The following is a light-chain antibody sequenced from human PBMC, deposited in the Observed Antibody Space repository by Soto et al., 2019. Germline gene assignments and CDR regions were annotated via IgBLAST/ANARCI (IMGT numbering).Light chain of an antibody. J-gene: IGKJ1*01. CDR3: QQYYSYPWT. V-gene: IGKV1-8*01. CDR1: QGISSY. Sequence: AIRMTQSPSSFSASTGDRVTITCRASQGISSYLAWYQQKPGKAPKLLIYAASTLQSGVPSRFRGSGSVTDFTLTISCLQSEDFATYYCQQYYSYPWTFGQGTKVEIK. CDR2: AAS.